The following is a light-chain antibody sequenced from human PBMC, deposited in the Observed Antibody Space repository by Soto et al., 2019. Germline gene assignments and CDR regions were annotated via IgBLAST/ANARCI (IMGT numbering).Light chain of an antibody. CDR3: SSYTGSSTGV. Sequence: QSALTQPASVSGSPGQSIAISCTGTTSDVGGYNHVSWYQQHPGKAPKLMIYKVSNRPSGVVNRVSGSKSGNTASLTISGLQAADEADYYCSSYTGSSTGVFGGGTKLTVL. V-gene: IGLV2-14*01. J-gene: IGLJ3*02. CDR2: KVS. CDR1: TSDVGGYNH.